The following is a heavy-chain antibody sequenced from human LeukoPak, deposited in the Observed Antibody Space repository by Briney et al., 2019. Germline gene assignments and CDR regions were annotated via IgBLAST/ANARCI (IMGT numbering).Heavy chain of an antibody. CDR1: GYTFTSYY. CDR2: INAGNGNT. J-gene: IGHJ5*02. Sequence: GASVKVSCKASGYTFTSYYMHWVRQAPGQRLEWMGWINAGNGNTKYSQKFQGRVTITRDTSASTAYMELSSLRSEDTAVYYCARDCGDYVWGSYPISWGQGTLVTVSS. CDR3: ARDCGDYVWGSYPIS. D-gene: IGHD3-16*02. V-gene: IGHV1-3*01.